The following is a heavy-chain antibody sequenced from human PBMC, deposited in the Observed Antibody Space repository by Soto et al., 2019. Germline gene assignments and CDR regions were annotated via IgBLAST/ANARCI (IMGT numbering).Heavy chain of an antibody. CDR1: GFTFSSYA. Sequence: GGSLRLSCAASGFTFSSYAMHWVRQAPGKGLEWVAVISYDGSNKYYADSVKGRFTISRDNSKNTLCLQMNSLRAEDTAVYYCAKEGGYYGSGSYSVGENYYGMDVWGQGTTVTVSS. CDR3: AKEGGYYGSGSYSVGENYYGMDV. CDR2: ISYDGSNK. D-gene: IGHD3-10*01. V-gene: IGHV3-30-3*01. J-gene: IGHJ6*02.